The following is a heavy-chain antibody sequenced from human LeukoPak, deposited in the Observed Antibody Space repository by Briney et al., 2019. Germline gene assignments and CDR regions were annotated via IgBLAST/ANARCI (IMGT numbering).Heavy chain of an antibody. Sequence: PGGSLRLSCAASGFTFSSYCMNWVRQAPGKGLEWVSSISSSSSYIHYADSVKGRFTISRDNAKNSLYLQMNSLRAEDTAVYYCARDYVRYFDLWGRGTLVTVSS. CDR3: ARDYVRYFDL. J-gene: IGHJ2*01. CDR1: GFTFSSYC. D-gene: IGHD3-16*01. V-gene: IGHV3-21*01. CDR2: ISSSSSYI.